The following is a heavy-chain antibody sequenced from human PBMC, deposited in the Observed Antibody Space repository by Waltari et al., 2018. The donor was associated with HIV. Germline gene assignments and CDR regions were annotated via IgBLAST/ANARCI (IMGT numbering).Heavy chain of an antibody. CDR3: ARVGATFDFDY. V-gene: IGHV4-61*02. D-gene: IGHD1-26*01. Sequence: QVQLQESGPGLVKPSQTLSLTCTVSGGSISSGSYYWSWIRQPAGKGLEWIGRIYTSGSTNYNPSLKSRVTISVDTSKNHFSLKLSSVTAADTAVYYCARVGATFDFDYWGQGTLVTVSS. CDR2: IYTSGST. J-gene: IGHJ4*02. CDR1: GGSISSGSYY.